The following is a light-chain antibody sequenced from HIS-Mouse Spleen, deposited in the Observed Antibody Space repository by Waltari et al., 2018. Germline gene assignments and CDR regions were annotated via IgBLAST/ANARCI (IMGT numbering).Light chain of an antibody. V-gene: IGLV2-14*03. Sequence: QSALTQPASVSGSPGQSITISCTGTSSDVGGSNSVTWYQQHPGKAPKLMIYDVSNRPSGVSNRFSGSKSGNTASLTISGLQAEDEADYYCSSYTSSSFNVVFGGGTKLTVL. CDR1: SSDVGGSNS. CDR2: DVS. CDR3: SSYTSSSFNVV. J-gene: IGLJ2*01.